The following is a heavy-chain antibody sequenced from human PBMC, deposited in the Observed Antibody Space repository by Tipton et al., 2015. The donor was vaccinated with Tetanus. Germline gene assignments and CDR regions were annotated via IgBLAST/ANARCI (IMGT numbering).Heavy chain of an antibody. CDR1: GGSISSYF. CDR2: IYYSGST. D-gene: IGHD4-23*01. Sequence: TLSLTCSVSGGSISSYFWSWIRQSPGQGLEWIGLIYYSGSTSYNPSLKSRATISVDTSKNQLSLKLTSVTAADTAVYYCATMTPVDWYFDLWGRGTLVTVSS. CDR3: ATMTPVDWYFDL. V-gene: IGHV4-59*07. J-gene: IGHJ2*01.